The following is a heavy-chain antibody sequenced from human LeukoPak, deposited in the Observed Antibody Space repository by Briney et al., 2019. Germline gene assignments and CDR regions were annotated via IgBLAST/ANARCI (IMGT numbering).Heavy chain of an antibody. Sequence: GGSLRLSCAASGFTFSSYAMSWVRQAPGKGLEWVSAISGSGGSTYYADSVKGRFTISRDISKNTLYLQMNSLRAEETAVYCCAKDQIGSITMVRGVILRVPNWFDPWGQGTLVTVSS. CDR3: AKDQIGSITMVRGVILRVPNWFDP. V-gene: IGHV3-23*01. D-gene: IGHD3-10*01. J-gene: IGHJ5*02. CDR2: ISGSGGST. CDR1: GFTFSSYA.